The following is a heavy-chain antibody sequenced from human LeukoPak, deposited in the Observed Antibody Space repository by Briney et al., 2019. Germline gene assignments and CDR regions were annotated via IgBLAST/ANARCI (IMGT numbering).Heavy chain of an antibody. CDR2: IKQDGSEK. V-gene: IGHV3-7*01. CDR3: ARSEYGDPPDY. Sequence: PGGSLRLSCAASGFTFSSYSMSWVRQAPGKGLEWVATIKQDGSEKYYVDSVKGRFTISRDNAKNSLYLQMNSLRAEDTAVYYCARSEYGDPPDYWGQGTLVTVSS. J-gene: IGHJ4*02. CDR1: GFTFSSYS. D-gene: IGHD4-17*01.